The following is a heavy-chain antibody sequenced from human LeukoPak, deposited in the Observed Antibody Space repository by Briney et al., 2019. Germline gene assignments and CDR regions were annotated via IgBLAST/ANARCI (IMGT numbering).Heavy chain of an antibody. J-gene: IGHJ4*02. D-gene: IGHD3-3*01. CDR1: GFTFSSSA. CDR2: ISGSGGSI. Sequence: GGSLRLSCAASGFTFSSSAMSWVRQAPGKGLEWVSGISGSGGSIDYADSVKGRFTISRDSSKNTLYLQMNSLRAEDTAVYYCAKGKFLEWLSGIDYWGQGTLVTVSS. V-gene: IGHV3-23*01. CDR3: AKGKFLEWLSGIDY.